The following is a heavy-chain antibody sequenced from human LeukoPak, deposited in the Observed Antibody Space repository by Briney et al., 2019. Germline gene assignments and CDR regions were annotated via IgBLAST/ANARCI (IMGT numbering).Heavy chain of an antibody. D-gene: IGHD2-2*02. CDR3: ARSIRYCSSTSCYNGGAGDFDY. Sequence: PGGSLRLSCAASGFTFSTYGLTWVRQAPGKGLEWVSYISSSSSTIYSADSVKGRFTISRDDAKNSLYLQMNSLRAEDTAVYSCARSIRYCSSTSCYNGGAGDFDYWGQGTLVTVSS. CDR2: ISSSSSTI. V-gene: IGHV3-48*04. J-gene: IGHJ4*02. CDR1: GFTFSTYG.